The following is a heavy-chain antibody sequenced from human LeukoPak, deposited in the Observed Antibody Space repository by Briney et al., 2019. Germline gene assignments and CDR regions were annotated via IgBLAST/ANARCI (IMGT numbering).Heavy chain of an antibody. CDR3: AKLGWELRLDYFDY. CDR2: ISGSGGST. CDR1: GFTFSSYG. Sequence: PGGSLRLSCAASGFTFSSYGMSWVRQAPGKGLEWVSAISGSGGSTYYADSVKGRFTISRDNSKNTLYLQMNSLRAEDTAVYYCAKLGWELRLDYFDYWGQGTLVTVSP. D-gene: IGHD1-26*01. V-gene: IGHV3-23*01. J-gene: IGHJ4*02.